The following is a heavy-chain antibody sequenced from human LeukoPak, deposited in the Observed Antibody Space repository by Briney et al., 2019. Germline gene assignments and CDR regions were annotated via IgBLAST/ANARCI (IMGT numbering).Heavy chain of an antibody. CDR1: GYTLTSYG. V-gene: IGHV1-18*01. J-gene: IGHJ4*02. Sequence: ASVKVSCKASGYTLTSYGINWMRQAPGQGLEWMGWISTQSGNTNYAQKVQGRLTLTADRSTNTAYMELRSLRSDDTAVYYCARGAYGDKWGQGTMVTVSS. CDR2: ISTQSGNT. CDR3: ARGAYGDK. D-gene: IGHD4-17*01.